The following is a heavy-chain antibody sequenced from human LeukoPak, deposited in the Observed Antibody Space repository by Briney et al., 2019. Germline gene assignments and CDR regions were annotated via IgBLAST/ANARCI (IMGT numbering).Heavy chain of an antibody. V-gene: IGHV6-1*01. J-gene: IGHJ4*02. CDR2: TYYRSKWYN. CDR3: ARDWDCSSTSCYHYFDY. Sequence: SQTLSLTCAISGDSVSSNSAAWNWIRQSPSRGLEWLGRTYYRSKWYNDYAVSVKSRITINPDTSKNQFSLQLNSVTPEDTAVYYCARDWDCSSTSCYHYFDYWGQGTLVTVSS. CDR1: GDSVSSNSAA. D-gene: IGHD2-2*01.